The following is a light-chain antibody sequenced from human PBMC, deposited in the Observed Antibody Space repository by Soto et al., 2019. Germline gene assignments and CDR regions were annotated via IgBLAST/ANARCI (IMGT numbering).Light chain of an antibody. CDR2: GNS. CDR1: SSNIGAGYD. J-gene: IGLJ1*01. Sequence: QSVLTQPTSVSGAPGQRVTISCTGSSSNIGAGYDVHWYQQLPGTAPKLLIYGNSNRPSGVPDRFSGSKSGTSASLAITGLQAEDEANYYCLSYDSSLSGYVFGTGTKLTVL. CDR3: LSYDSSLSGYV. V-gene: IGLV1-40*01.